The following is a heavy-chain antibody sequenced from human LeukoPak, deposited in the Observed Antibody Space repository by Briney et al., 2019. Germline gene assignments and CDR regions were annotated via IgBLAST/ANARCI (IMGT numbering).Heavy chain of an antibody. J-gene: IGHJ4*02. V-gene: IGHV3-23*01. D-gene: IGHD1-26*01. CDR1: GFTFSNYA. CDR2: ISGGGGST. CDR3: AKVLSGSYYYYFDY. Sequence: GGSLRLSCAASGFTFSNYAMSWVRQAPGKGLEWVSAISGGGGSTYYADSVKGRFTISRDNSKNTLYLQMNSLRAEDTAVYFCAKVLSGSYYYYFDYWGQGILVTVSS.